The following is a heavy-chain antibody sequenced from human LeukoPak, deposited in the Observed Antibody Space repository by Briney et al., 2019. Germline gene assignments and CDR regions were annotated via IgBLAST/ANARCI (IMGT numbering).Heavy chain of an antibody. CDR3: AREPGSGSTNDY. J-gene: IGHJ4*02. CDR2: IKQDGSEK. CDR1: GFTFSSFW. D-gene: IGHD3-10*01. V-gene: IGHV3-7*01. Sequence: GSLRLSCAASGFTFSSFWMSWVRQALGKGPEWVANIKQDGSEKYYVDSVKGRFTISRDNAKNSLYLQMNSLRAEDTAVYYCAREPGSGSTNDYWGQGTLVTVSS.